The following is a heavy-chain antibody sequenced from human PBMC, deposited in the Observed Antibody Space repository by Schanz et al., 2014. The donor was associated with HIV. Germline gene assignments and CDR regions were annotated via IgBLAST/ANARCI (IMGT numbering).Heavy chain of an antibody. Sequence: EVQLVESGGGIVQPGGSLRLSCAASGFTLRSHWMLWVRQAPGKGLVWVSRIDSDGSRTNYADSVKGRFTTSRDNAKNTLFLQMSSLRAEDTAVYYCARVEGITVDIVAPDDAFDIWGQGTMVTVSS. V-gene: IGHV3-74*01. CDR3: ARVEGITVDIVAPDDAFDI. CDR1: GFTLRSHW. CDR2: IDSDGSRT. D-gene: IGHD5-12*01. J-gene: IGHJ3*02.